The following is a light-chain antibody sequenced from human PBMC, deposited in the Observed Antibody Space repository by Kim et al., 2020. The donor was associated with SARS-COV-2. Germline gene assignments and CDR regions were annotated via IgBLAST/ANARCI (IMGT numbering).Light chain of an antibody. CDR3: QQYGYNSPWT. Sequence: SLGDRVTITCRASQSIGTWLAWFQQKPGKAPNLLIYKASYLNSGVPSRFSGSGSGTEFTLTVSSLQPDDFATYYCQQYGYNSPWTFGQGTKVDIK. J-gene: IGKJ1*01. CDR1: QSIGTW. CDR2: KAS. V-gene: IGKV1-5*03.